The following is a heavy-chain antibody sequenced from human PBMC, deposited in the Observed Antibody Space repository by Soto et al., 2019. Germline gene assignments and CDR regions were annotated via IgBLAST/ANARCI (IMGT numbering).Heavy chain of an antibody. CDR3: ARAKGQDYYYYYDGMDV. CDR1: GGSISSGGYY. CDR2: IYYSGST. J-gene: IGHJ6*02. V-gene: IGHV4-31*03. Sequence: QVQLQESGPGLVKPSQTLSLTCTVSGGSISSGGYYWSWIRQHPGKGLEWIGYIYYSGSTYYNPSLKSRVTISVDTSKNQFSLKLSSVTAADTAVYYCARAKGQDYYYYYDGMDVWGQGTTVTVSS.